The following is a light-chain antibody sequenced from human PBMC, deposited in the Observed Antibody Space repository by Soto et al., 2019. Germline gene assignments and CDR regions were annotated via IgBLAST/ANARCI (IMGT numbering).Light chain of an antibody. Sequence: AIQMTQSPSSLSASAGDRVTIACRASQGIGSDLGWYQQKAGKAPKLLIYDASSLQSGVPSRFSGSGSGTDITLTISSLQPEDFATYYCLQDRSYPYTFGQGTTLEIK. CDR3: LQDRSYPYT. CDR1: QGIGSD. V-gene: IGKV1-6*01. CDR2: DAS. J-gene: IGKJ2*01.